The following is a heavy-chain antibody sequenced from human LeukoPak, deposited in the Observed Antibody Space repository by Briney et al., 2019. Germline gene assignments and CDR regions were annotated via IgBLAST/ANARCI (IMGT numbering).Heavy chain of an antibody. CDR3: ARQGTYSSAIGMGY. D-gene: IGHD6-19*01. J-gene: IGHJ4*02. CDR1: GGTFSSYA. V-gene: IGHV1-69*05. Sequence: ASVKVSCKASGGTFSSYAISWVRQAPGQGLEWMGGIIPIFGTANYAQKFQGRVTMTRDTSTRTVYMEVNSLRSEDTAVYYCARQGTYSSAIGMGYWGQGTLVTVSS. CDR2: IIPIFGTA.